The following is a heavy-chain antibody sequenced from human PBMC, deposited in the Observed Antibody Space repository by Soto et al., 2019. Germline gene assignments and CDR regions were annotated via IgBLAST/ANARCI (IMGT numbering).Heavy chain of an antibody. CDR2: IRSKAYGGTT. CDR1: GFTFGDYA. CDR3: TRAQSSFDY. J-gene: IGHJ4*02. Sequence: SLRLSCTASGFTFGDYAMSWVRQAPGKGLEWVGFIRSKAYGGTTEYAASVKGRFTISRDDSKSIAYLQMNSLKTEDTAVYYCTRAQSSFDYWGQGTLVTVSS. V-gene: IGHV3-49*04.